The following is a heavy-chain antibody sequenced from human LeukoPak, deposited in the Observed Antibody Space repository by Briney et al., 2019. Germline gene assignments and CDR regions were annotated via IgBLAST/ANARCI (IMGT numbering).Heavy chain of an antibody. D-gene: IGHD6-19*01. CDR1: GGSISSYY. CDR2: IYYSGST. J-gene: IGHJ4*02. Sequence: PSETLSLTCTVSGGSISSYYWSWIRQPPGKGLEWIGYIYYSGSTNYNPSLKSRVTISVDTSKNQFSLKLSSVTAADTAVYYCARHKGIAVAGPFDYWGQGTLVTVSS. CDR3: ARHKGIAVAGPFDY. V-gene: IGHV4-59*08.